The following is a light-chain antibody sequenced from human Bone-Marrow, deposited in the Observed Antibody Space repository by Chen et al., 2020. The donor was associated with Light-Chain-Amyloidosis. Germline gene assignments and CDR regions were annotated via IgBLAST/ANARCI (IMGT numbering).Light chain of an antibody. CDR1: QGISNS. Sequence: DIQMTQSPSSLSASVGDRVTITCRASQGISNSLAWYQHKPGKVPKLLIYAASTLQSGVPSRLGGGGSGTDFTLTVSSLQPEDVATYYCQKYNNVTATFGGGTKVEIK. J-gene: IGKJ4*01. CDR3: QKYNNVTAT. V-gene: IGKV1-27*01. CDR2: AAS.